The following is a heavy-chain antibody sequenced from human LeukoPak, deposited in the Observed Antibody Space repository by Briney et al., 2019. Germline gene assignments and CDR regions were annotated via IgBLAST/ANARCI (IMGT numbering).Heavy chain of an antibody. CDR1: GFTFSSYA. Sequence: AGGSLRLSCAASGFTFSSYAMSWVRQAPGKGLEWVSAISGSGGSAYYADSVKGRFTISRDNSKNTLHLQMNSLRAEDTAVYYCAKDITAMDLYDYWGQGTLVTVSS. V-gene: IGHV3-23*01. CDR2: ISGSGGSA. CDR3: AKDITAMDLYDY. D-gene: IGHD5-18*01. J-gene: IGHJ4*02.